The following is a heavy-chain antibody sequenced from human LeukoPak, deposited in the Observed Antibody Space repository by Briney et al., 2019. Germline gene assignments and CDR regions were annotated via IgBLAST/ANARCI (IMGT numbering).Heavy chain of an antibody. CDR3: ATRVMGNSGYFS. D-gene: IGHD3-22*01. Sequence: PSETLSLTCTVSGGSISSSSYYWGWIRQPSGKGLEWIGSIYYSGSTYDSPSLKSRLTMSIDMSNNRFSLRLSSVTAADTALYYCATRVMGNSGYFSWGQGTLVTVSS. V-gene: IGHV4-39*02. J-gene: IGHJ5*02. CDR1: GGSISSSSYY. CDR2: IYYSGST.